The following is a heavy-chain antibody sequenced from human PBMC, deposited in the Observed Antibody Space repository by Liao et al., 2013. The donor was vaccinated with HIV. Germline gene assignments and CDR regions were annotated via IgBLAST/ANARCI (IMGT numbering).Heavy chain of an antibody. CDR1: GGSFSDNY. CDR3: AKEGRVGTFPHYSHYMES. V-gene: IGHV4-34*01. Sequence: QVQLHQWGAGLLKPSETLSLTCAVYGGSFSDNYWISVRQVPGKGLEWIGEINPSGNTNYSPSYKSRVAMSVDTSKRQFSLKLTSVTAADTAVYYCAKEGRVGTFPHYSHYMESLGRMGPRSSSP. CDR2: INPSGNT. D-gene: IGHD2-21*01. J-gene: IGHJ6*03.